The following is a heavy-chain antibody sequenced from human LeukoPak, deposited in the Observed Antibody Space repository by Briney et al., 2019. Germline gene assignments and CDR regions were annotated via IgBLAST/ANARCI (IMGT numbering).Heavy chain of an antibody. V-gene: IGHV4-59*08. Sequence: PSETLSLTCTVSGGSISSYYWSWIRQPPGKGLEWIGYIYYSGSTNYNPSLKSRVTISVDTSKNQFSLRLSSVTAADTAMYYCASEYGSGSYSDYWGQGTLVIVSS. J-gene: IGHJ4*02. CDR3: ASEYGSGSYSDY. CDR2: IYYSGST. D-gene: IGHD3-10*01. CDR1: GGSISSYY.